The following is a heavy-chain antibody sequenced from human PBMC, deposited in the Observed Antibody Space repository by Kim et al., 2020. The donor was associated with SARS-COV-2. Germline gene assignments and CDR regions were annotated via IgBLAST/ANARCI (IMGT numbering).Heavy chain of an antibody. J-gene: IGHJ3*02. CDR3: ARDLGYDYIWGSYRYGTHDAFDI. V-gene: IGHV4-31*03. CDR1: GGSISSGGYY. CDR2: IYYSGST. Sequence: SETLSLTCTVSGGSISSGGYYWSWIRQHPGKGLEWIGYIYYSGSTYYNPSLKSRVTISVDTSKNQFSLKLSSVTAADTAVYYCARDLGYDYIWGSYRYGTHDAFDIWGQGTMVTVSS. D-gene: IGHD3-16*02.